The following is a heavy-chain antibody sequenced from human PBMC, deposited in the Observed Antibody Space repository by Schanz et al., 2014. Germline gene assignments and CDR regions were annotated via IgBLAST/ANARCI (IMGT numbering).Heavy chain of an antibody. CDR1: GGPVSTSSYY. CDR2: FFYIGST. J-gene: IGHJ5*02. D-gene: IGHD3-3*01. V-gene: IGHV4-39*07. Sequence: QLQLQESGPGLVKPSETLSLTCTVSGGPVSTSSYYWGWVRQPPGQGLEWIGSFFYIGSTYYNPSPKRRATIPAATSKTQSSLKLSSVTAADTAVYYCARDRGYDFSFDPWGQGTLVTVSS. CDR3: ARDRGYDFSFDP.